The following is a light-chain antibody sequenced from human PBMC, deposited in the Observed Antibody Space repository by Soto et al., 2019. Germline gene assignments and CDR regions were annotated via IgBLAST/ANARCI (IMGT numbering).Light chain of an antibody. CDR3: QQNYNTVPIT. CDR2: AAS. J-gene: IGKJ5*01. V-gene: IGKV1-39*01. CDR1: QNINSY. Sequence: DIQMTQSPSSLSASVGDRVTITCRASQNINSYLNWYQHKSGKAPKLLTYAASTLQSGVPARFSGSGSGTDFTLTISSLQPEDFASYYCQQNYNTVPITFGQGTRLEIK.